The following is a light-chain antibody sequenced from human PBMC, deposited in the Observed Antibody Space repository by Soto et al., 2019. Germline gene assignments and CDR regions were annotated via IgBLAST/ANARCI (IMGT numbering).Light chain of an antibody. CDR3: SSYTSSSTLV. CDR2: DVS. Sequence: QSALTQPASVSGSPGQWITISCTGTSSDVGGYNYVSWYQQHPGKAPKLMIYDVSNRPSGVSNRFSGSKSGNTASLTISGLQAEDEADYHCSSYTSSSTLVFGTGTKVTVL. J-gene: IGLJ1*01. V-gene: IGLV2-14*01. CDR1: SSDVGGYNY.